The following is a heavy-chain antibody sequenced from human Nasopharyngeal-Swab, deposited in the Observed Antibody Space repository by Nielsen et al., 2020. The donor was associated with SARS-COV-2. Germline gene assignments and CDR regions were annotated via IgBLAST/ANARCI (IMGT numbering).Heavy chain of an antibody. D-gene: IGHD3-3*01. V-gene: IGHV3-11*01. CDR1: GFTFSDYY. Sequence: GESLKISCAASGFTFSDYYMSWIRQAPGKGLEWVSYISSSGSTIYYADSVKGRFTISRDKSTNTLYLQMNSLRTEDTAVYYCAKDFSPSRRWDYDFWSGYFRDPGWFDPWGQGTLVTVSS. J-gene: IGHJ5*02. CDR2: ISSSGSTI. CDR3: AKDFSPSRRWDYDFWSGYFRDPGWFDP.